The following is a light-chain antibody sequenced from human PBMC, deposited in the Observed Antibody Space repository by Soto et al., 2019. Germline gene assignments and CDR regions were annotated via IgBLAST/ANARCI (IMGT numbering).Light chain of an antibody. Sequence: QSVLTQPPSVSGAPGQRVTISCTGSSSNIGAAFHVHWYRHPPGTAPQLLISGNTNRPSGVPDRFSGSKSDNTASLTISGLQAEDESDYYCCSYAGGTTSYVVFGRGTKLTVL. CDR1: SSNIGAAFH. CDR2: GNT. CDR3: CSYAGGTTSYVV. V-gene: IGLV1-40*01. J-gene: IGLJ2*01.